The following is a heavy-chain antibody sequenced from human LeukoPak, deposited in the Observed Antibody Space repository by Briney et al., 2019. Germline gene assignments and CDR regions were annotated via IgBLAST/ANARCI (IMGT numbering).Heavy chain of an antibody. CDR3: ARDVDSSTPGWFDP. D-gene: IGHD6-13*01. Sequence: GGSLRLSCAASGFTFSSYAMHWVRQAPGKGLEYVPAISSNGGSTYYANSVKGRFTISRDNSKNTLYLQMGSLRAEDMAVYYCARDVDSSTPGWFDPWGQGTLVTVSS. CDR2: ISSNGGST. CDR1: GFTFSSYA. J-gene: IGHJ5*02. V-gene: IGHV3-64*01.